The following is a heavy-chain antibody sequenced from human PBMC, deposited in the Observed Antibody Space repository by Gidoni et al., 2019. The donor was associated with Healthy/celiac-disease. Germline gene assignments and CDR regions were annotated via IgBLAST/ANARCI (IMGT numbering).Heavy chain of an antibody. CDR1: GYTFTSYA. D-gene: IGHD6-6*01. CDR2: INAGNGNT. J-gene: IGHJ4*02. V-gene: IGHV1-3*01. Sequence: QVQLVQSGAEVKKPGASGKVSCKASGYTFTSYAMHWVRQAPGQRLEWMGWINAGNGNTKYSQKFQGRVTITRDTSASTAYMELSSLRSEDTAVYYCARAPLLAARPVDWGQGTLVTVSS. CDR3: ARAPLLAARPVD.